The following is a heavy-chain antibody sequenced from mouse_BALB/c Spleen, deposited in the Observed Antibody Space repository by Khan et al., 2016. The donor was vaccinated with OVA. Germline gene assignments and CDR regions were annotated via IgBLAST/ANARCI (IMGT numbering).Heavy chain of an antibody. CDR3: VREGAYYRSDGWFAY. CDR2: INPSNNYT. V-gene: IGHV1-4*01. CDR1: GYTFTSYT. Sequence: QVQLKQSGAELARPGASVKMSCKASGYTFTSYTMHWVRQRPGQTLEWIEHINPSNNYTNYNQKFKDKATLIVDKSSSTAYMQLSSLTSEDSAVYYCVREGAYYRSDGWFAYWGQGTLVTVSA. J-gene: IGHJ3*01. D-gene: IGHD2-14*01.